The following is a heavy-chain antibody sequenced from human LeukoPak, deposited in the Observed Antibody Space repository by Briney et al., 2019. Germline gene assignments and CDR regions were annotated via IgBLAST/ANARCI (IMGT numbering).Heavy chain of an antibody. J-gene: IGHJ4*02. V-gene: IGHV4-39*07. CDR1: GGSISSNSHY. CDR2: IYSSGTT. D-gene: IGHD6-13*01. Sequence: SETLSLTCIVSGGSISSNSHYWGWIRQPAGKGLEWSGSIYSSGTTYYNPSLKSRVTISVDTSKNQFSLKLSSVTAADTAVYYCARDHRYSSSWYYFDYWGQGTLVTVSS. CDR3: ARDHRYSSSWYYFDY.